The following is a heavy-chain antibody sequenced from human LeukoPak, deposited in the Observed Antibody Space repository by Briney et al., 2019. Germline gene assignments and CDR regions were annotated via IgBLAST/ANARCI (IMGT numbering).Heavy chain of an antibody. Sequence: PGGSLRLSCAASGFTFNSYWMTWVRQAPGKGLEWVSSISSSSSYIYYADSVKGRFTISRDNAKNSLYLQMNSLRAEDTAVYYCARDQAAAGTAWFDPWGQGTLVTVSS. CDR3: ARDQAAAGTAWFDP. V-gene: IGHV3-21*01. CDR2: ISSSSSYI. CDR1: GFTFNSYW. J-gene: IGHJ5*02. D-gene: IGHD6-13*01.